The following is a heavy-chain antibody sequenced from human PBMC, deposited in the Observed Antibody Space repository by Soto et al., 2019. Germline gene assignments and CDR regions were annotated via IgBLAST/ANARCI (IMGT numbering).Heavy chain of an antibody. Sequence: QVQLVKSGGGVVQPGSSLRLSSAASGFTFSSYGMHWVRQAPGKGLEWVAVISYDGSNKYYADSVKGRFTISRDNSKNTLYLQMNSLRAEDTAVYYCAKDRDIVVVVAAFDYWGQGTLVTVSS. J-gene: IGHJ4*02. CDR1: GFTFSSYG. CDR2: ISYDGSNK. CDR3: AKDRDIVVVVAAFDY. D-gene: IGHD2-15*01. V-gene: IGHV3-30*18.